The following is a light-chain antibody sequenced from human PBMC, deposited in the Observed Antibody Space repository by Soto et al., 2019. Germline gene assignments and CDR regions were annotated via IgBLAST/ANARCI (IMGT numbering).Light chain of an antibody. Sequence: ETVLTQSPDILSLSPGERATLSCRASQSVNTYLAWYQQMPGQAPRLLIYDTSKRATGIPARFSGSGSGTDFTLTISSLEPEDFAVYYCHQHSNWPLTFGGGTKVEIK. V-gene: IGKV3-11*01. J-gene: IGKJ4*01. CDR3: HQHSNWPLT. CDR1: QSVNTY. CDR2: DTS.